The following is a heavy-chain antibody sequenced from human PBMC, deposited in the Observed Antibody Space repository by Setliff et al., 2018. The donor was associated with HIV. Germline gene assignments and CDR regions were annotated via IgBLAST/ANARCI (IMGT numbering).Heavy chain of an antibody. CDR2: IIPIFGTA. CDR1: GGTFSNYG. CDR3: ARGPYKHSGRTTYYYYMDV. D-gene: IGHD1-26*01. J-gene: IGHJ6*03. V-gene: IGHV1-69*06. Sequence: SVKVSCKASGGTFSNYGISWVRQAPGQGLEWMGRIIPIFGTANYAQEFQGRVTITADKSTNTAYMELSSLRSEDTAVYYCARGPYKHSGRTTYYYYMDVWGKGTTVTVSS.